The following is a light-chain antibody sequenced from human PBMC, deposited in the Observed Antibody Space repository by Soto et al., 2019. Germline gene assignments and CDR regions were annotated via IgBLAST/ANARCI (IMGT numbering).Light chain of an antibody. J-gene: IGKJ1*01. CDR3: QQLNNYPRT. V-gene: IGKV1-9*01. CDR2: AAS. CDR1: QYIGRY. Sequence: DIQMTQSPSSLSASVGDRVTITCRAGQYIGRYLNWYQQKPGKAPNLLIYAASTLQSGVPSRFSGSGSGTDFTLTISSPQPEDFATYYCQQLNNYPRTFGQGTKVDIK.